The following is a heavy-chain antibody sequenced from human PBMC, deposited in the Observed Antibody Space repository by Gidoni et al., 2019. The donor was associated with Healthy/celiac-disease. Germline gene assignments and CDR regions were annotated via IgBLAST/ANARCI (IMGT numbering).Heavy chain of an antibody. V-gene: IGHV3-9*01. Sequence: EVQLVESGGGLVQHGRSLRLPCAASGSPFDDYAMHWVRQAPGQGLEWVSGISWNSGSIGYADSVKGRFTISRDNAKNSLYLQMNSLRAEDTALYYCAKGLPGIAAAGGYYYYYGMDVWGQGTTVTVSS. CDR2: ISWNSGSI. D-gene: IGHD6-13*01. J-gene: IGHJ6*02. CDR3: AKGLPGIAAAGGYYYYYGMDV. CDR1: GSPFDDYA.